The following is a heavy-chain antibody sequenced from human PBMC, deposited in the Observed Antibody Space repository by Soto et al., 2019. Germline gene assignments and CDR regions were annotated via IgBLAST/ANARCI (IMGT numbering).Heavy chain of an antibody. CDR3: ARRVGGHDSLDS. D-gene: IGHD5-12*01. CDR2: IIPLIGTA. J-gene: IGHJ4*02. V-gene: IGHV1-69*01. CDR1: GGTFNNHA. Sequence: QVQLVQYGAEVKKTGSSVKVSCKASGGTFNNHAASWVRQAPGLGLEWLGGIIPLIGTASYAQKFQGRVTITADESTSTADMELASLRPEDTTVYYCARRVGGHDSLDSWGQGTLLTVSS.